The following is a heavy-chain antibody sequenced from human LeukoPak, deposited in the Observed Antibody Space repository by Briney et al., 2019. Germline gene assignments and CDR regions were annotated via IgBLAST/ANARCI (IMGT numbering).Heavy chain of an antibody. CDR1: GITLSNYG. CDR3: AKRGVVIRVILVGFHKEAYYFDS. CDR2: ISDSGGRT. Sequence: QPGGSLRLSCAVSGITLSNYGMSWARQAPGKGLEWVAGISDSGGRTNYADSVKGRFTISRDNPKNTLYLQMNSLRAEDTAVYFCAKRGVVIRVILVGFHKEAYYFDSWGQGALVTVSS. V-gene: IGHV3-23*01. D-gene: IGHD3-22*01. J-gene: IGHJ4*02.